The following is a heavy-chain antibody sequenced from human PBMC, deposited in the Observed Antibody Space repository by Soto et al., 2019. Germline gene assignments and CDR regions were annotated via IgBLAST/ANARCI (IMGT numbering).Heavy chain of an antibody. J-gene: IGHJ4*02. CDR3: ARDKITGLFDY. Sequence: SETLSLTCAVSGGSISNGGYSWSWIRQPPGKGLEWIGYIYHSGSTNYNPSLESRVTISVDTSKNQFSLKLTSVTAADTAVYYCARDKITGLFDYWGQGTLVTVSS. CDR2: IYHSGST. V-gene: IGHV4-30-2*01. CDR1: GGSISNGGYS. D-gene: IGHD2-8*02.